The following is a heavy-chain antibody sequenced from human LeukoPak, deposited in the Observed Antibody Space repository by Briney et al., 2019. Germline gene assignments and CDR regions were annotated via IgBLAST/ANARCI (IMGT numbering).Heavy chain of an antibody. Sequence: PSETLSLTCTVSGDSISSSSYYWGWIRQPPGKGLEWIGRIYYSGSTYYNPSLKSRVTISVDTSKNQFSLKLSSVTAADTAVYYCARHGSPDSGSYYLNYWGQGTLVTVSS. D-gene: IGHD1-26*01. CDR1: GDSISSSSYY. V-gene: IGHV4-39*01. CDR2: IYYSGST. J-gene: IGHJ4*02. CDR3: ARHGSPDSGSYYLNY.